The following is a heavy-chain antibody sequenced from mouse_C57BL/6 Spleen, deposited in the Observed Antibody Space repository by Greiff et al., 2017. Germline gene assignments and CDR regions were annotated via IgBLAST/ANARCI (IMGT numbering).Heavy chain of an antibody. V-gene: IGHV3-6*01. CDR1: GYSITSGYY. Sequence: EVQLVESGPGLVKPSQSLSLSCSVTGYSITSGYYWNWIRQYPGNKLEWMGYISYDGSNNYNPSLKNRIPITRDPSTNQFFLKLNSVTTEDTATYYCAKGKDYDDYLDYWGKGTSLTVSS. D-gene: IGHD2-4*01. CDR3: AKGKDYDDYLDY. J-gene: IGHJ2*02. CDR2: ISYDGSN.